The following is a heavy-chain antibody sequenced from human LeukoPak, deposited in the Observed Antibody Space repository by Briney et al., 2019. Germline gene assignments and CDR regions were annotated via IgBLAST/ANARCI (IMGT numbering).Heavy chain of an antibody. CDR3: AKGGPVTSPYYYYYYMDV. V-gene: IGHV3-30*02. Sequence: GGSLRLSCAASGFTLTRNHMNWVRQVPGKGLEWVAFIRSDGTKTHYADSVKGRLTISRDNSKNTLYLQMNSLRAEDTAVYYCAKGGPVTSPYYYYYYMDVWGKGTTVTVSS. D-gene: IGHD4-17*01. CDR1: GFTLTRNH. CDR2: IRSDGTKT. J-gene: IGHJ6*03.